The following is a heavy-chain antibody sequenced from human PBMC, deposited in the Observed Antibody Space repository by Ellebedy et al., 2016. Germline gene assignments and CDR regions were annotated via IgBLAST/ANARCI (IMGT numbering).Heavy chain of an antibody. V-gene: IGHV3-15*07. D-gene: IGHD2-15*01. CDR3: ATGDCSGGSCHYFDY. CDR1: GFTFSNVW. J-gene: IGHJ4*02. Sequence: GESLKISCAASGFTFSNVWMHWVRQSPGKGLEWVGRINRKIDGGATDYAAPVKGRFTISRGDSKNTLFLQMDSLKTEDTAVYYCATGDCSGGSCHYFDYWGQGTLVTVSS. CDR2: INRKIDGGAT.